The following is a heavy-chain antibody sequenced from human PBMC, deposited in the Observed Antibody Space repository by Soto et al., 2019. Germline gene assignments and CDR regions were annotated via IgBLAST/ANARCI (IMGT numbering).Heavy chain of an antibody. Sequence: QVQLVESGGGVVQPGRSLRLSCAASGFTFSSYGMHWVRQAPGKGLEWVAVISYDGSNKYYADSVKGRFTISRDNSKNTLYLQMNSLRAEDTAVYYCVKDWAVRGVIITFFDYWGQGTLVTVSS. CDR1: GFTFSSYG. CDR3: VKDWAVRGVIITFFDY. CDR2: ISYDGSNK. D-gene: IGHD3-10*01. V-gene: IGHV3-30*18. J-gene: IGHJ4*02.